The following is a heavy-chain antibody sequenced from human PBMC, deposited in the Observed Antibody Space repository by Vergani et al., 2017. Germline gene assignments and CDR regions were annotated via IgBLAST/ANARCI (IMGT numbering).Heavy chain of an antibody. CDR3: AREGPYSSSSEYYFDY. CDR2: IYYSGST. D-gene: IGHD6-6*01. J-gene: IGHJ4*02. V-gene: IGHV4-30-4*01. Sequence: QVQLQESGPGLVKPSQTLSLTCTVSGGSISSGDYYWSWIRQPPGKGLEWIGYIYYSGSTYYNPSLKSRVTISVDTSKNQFSLKLSSVTAADTAVYYCAREGPYSSSSEYYFDYWGQGTLVTVSS. CDR1: GGSISSGDYY.